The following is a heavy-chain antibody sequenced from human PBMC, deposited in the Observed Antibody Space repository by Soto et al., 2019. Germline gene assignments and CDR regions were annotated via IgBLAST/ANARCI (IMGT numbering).Heavy chain of an antibody. V-gene: IGHV4-34*01. CDR1: DGSFIGYF. CDR3: ARGYVRATAYFDA. Sequence: QVELQQWGPGLVKPSETLSLTCTIHDGSFIGYFWSWIRQSPEKGLEWIGEINHSGRTSYNLSLRSRVTISVDTSNNQFSLKLASVTAAGTAVYYCARGYVRATAYFDAWGQGSPVIVSS. D-gene: IGHD2-21*02. J-gene: IGHJ4*02. CDR2: INHSGRT.